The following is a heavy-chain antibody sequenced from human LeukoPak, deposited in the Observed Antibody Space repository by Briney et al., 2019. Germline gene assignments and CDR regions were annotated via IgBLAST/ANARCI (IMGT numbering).Heavy chain of an antibody. J-gene: IGHJ4*02. Sequence: GGSLRLSCAASGFTFSSYEMNWVRQAPGKGLEWVSYISSSGSTIYYADSVKGRFTISRDNAKNSLYLQMNSLRAEDTAVYYCARGGPDFDWLSFLDYWGQGTLVTVSS. D-gene: IGHD3-9*01. CDR1: GFTFSSYE. CDR2: ISSSGSTI. CDR3: ARGGPDFDWLSFLDY. V-gene: IGHV3-48*03.